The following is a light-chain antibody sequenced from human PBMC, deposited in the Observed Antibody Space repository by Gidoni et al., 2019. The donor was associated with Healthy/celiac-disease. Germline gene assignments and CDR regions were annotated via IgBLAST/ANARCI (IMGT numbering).Light chain of an antibody. CDR2: AAS. V-gene: IGKV1-39*01. J-gene: IGKJ2*01. CDR1: QSISSE. CDR3: QQSYRTGST. Sequence: DIQMTQSPSSLSASVGDRVTITFRASQSISSELNWYQQKPGKAPKLLIYAASSVQSGVPARFSGSGSGTDFTLTISSLQPADFATYYVQQSYRTGSTFXHXTKLEIQ.